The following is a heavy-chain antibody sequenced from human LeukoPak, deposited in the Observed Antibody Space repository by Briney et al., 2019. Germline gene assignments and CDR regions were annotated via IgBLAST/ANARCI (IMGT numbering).Heavy chain of an antibody. D-gene: IGHD5-12*01. CDR1: GYTFTSYG. CDR2: ISAYNGNT. Sequence: ASVKVSCKASGYTFTSYGISWVRQAPGQGLEWMGWISAYNGNTNYAQTLQGRVTMTTDTSTSTAYMELRSLRSDDTAVYYCARIQYSGYDSGYWGQGTLVTVSS. V-gene: IGHV1-18*01. J-gene: IGHJ4*02. CDR3: ARIQYSGYDSGY.